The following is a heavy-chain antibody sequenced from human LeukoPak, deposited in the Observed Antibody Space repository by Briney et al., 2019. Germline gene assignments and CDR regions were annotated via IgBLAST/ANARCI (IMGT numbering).Heavy chain of an antibody. CDR2: ISGSGGTP. D-gene: IGHD3-3*01. Sequence: PGGSLRLSCAASGFMFSSYTMTWVRQAPGKGLEWVSCISGSGGTPYYADSVKGRFTISRDNSKNTLYLQMNSLRAEDTALYYCAKTLHHPGAAFWSGPTDYWGRGPLVTVS. V-gene: IGHV3-23*01. CDR3: AKTLHHPGAAFWSGPTDY. CDR1: GFMFSSYT. J-gene: IGHJ4*02.